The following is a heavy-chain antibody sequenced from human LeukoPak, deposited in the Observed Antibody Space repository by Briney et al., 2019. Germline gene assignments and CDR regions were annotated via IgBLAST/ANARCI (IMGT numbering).Heavy chain of an antibody. CDR2: IYSGGST. CDR3: AREYSSGWHP. J-gene: IGHJ5*02. D-gene: IGHD6-19*01. CDR1: GFTVSSKY. V-gene: IGHV3-66*01. Sequence: GGSLRLSCAASGFTVSSKYMSWVRQAPGKGLEWVSVIYSGGSTYYADSVKGRFTISRDNSKNTVYLQMNSLRAEDTAVYYCAREYSSGWHPWGQGTLVTVSS.